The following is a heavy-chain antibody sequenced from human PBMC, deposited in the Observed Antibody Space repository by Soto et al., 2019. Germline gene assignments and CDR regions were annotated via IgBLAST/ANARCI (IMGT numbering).Heavy chain of an antibody. CDR3: ARDHRTIFGVVTRFDY. CDR1: GYTFTSYC. J-gene: IGHJ4*02. V-gene: IGHV1-18*04. D-gene: IGHD3-3*01. CDR2: ISAYNGNT. Sequence: ASVKVSCKASGYTFTSYCMSWVRQAPGQGLEWMGWISAYNGNTNYAQKLQGRVTMTTDTSTSTAYMELRSLRSDDTAVYYCARDHRTIFGVVTRFDYWGQGTLVTVSS.